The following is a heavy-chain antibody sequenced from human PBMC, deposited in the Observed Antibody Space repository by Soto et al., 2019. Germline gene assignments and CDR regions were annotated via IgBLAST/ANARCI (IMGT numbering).Heavy chain of an antibody. CDR1: GFTFSNAW. V-gene: IGHV3-15*01. J-gene: IGHJ4*02. CDR2: IKSKTDGGTT. CDR3: TTDGLRGSYRQLPFDY. D-gene: IGHD1-26*01. Sequence: PGGSLRLSCAASGFTFSNAWMSWVRQAPGKGLEWVGRIKSKTDGGTTDYAAPVKGRFTISRDGSKNTLYLQMNSLKTEDTAVYYCTTDGLRGSYRQLPFDYWGQGTLVTVSS.